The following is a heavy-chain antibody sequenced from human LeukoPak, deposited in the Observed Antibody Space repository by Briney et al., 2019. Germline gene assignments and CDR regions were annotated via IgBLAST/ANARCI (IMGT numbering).Heavy chain of an antibody. V-gene: IGHV1-69*04. CDR2: IIPILGIA. CDR3: ARDGYETYYYGSGSYSNWFDP. J-gene: IGHJ5*02. CDR1: GGTFSSYT. D-gene: IGHD3-10*01. Sequence: SVKVSCKASGGTFSSYTISWVRQAPGQGLEWMGRIIPILGIANYAQKFQGRVTITADRSTSTAYMELSSLRSEDTAVYYCARDGYETYYYGSGSYSNWFDPWGQGTLVTVSS.